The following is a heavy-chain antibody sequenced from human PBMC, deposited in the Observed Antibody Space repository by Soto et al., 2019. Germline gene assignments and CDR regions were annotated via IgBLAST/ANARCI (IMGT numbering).Heavy chain of an antibody. Sequence: SETLSLTCTVSGGSISSYYWSWIRQPPGKGLEWIGYIYYSGSTNYNPSLKSRVTISVDTSKNQFSLKLSSVTAADTAVYYCARHPRDRGITISGTDNYYYYMDVWGKGTTVTVSS. V-gene: IGHV4-59*08. CDR1: GGSISSYY. D-gene: IGHD3-3*01. J-gene: IGHJ6*03. CDR2: IYYSGST. CDR3: ARHPRDRGITISGTDNYYYYMDV.